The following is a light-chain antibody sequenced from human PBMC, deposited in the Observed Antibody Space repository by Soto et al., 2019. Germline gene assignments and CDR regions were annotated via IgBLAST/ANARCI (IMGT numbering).Light chain of an antibody. CDR1: QSVSSY. Sequence: EIVLTQSPATLSLSPGERATLSCRASQSVSSYLAWYQQKPGQAPRLLIYDASNRATGIPARFSGSGSGTDFTLTISSLEPEDFAVYYCQHYNDWPQTFGLGTKVEIK. J-gene: IGKJ1*01. CDR2: DAS. V-gene: IGKV3-11*01. CDR3: QHYNDWPQT.